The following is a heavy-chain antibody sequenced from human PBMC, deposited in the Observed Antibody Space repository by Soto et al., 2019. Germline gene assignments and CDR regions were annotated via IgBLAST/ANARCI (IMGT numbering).Heavy chain of an antibody. V-gene: IGHV1-3*04. CDR3: ARDLGNPYYFNY. CDR2: INTANGNT. CDR1: GYTFTTYA. J-gene: IGHJ4*02. D-gene: IGHD3-16*01. Sequence: QVQLVQSGAEVKKPGASVKVSCKASGYTFTTYAMHWVRQAPGQRLEWMGWINTANGNTKYSQKIQGRVTITRDTSASTAYMELSSLKSEETAVFYCARDLGNPYYFNYWGQGTLVTVSS.